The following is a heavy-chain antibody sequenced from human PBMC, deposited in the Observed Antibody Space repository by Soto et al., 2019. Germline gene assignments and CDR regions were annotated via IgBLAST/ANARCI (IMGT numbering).Heavy chain of an antibody. CDR1: GGSFSGYY. V-gene: IGHV4-31*11. D-gene: IGHD3-10*01. Sequence: SETLSLTCAVYGGSFSGYYWSWIRQHPGKGLEWIGYIYYSGSTYYNPSLKSRVTISVDTSKNQFSLKLSSVTAADTAVYYCARGPGTMAKIDYWGQGTLVTVSS. J-gene: IGHJ4*02. CDR3: ARGPGTMAKIDY. CDR2: IYYSGST.